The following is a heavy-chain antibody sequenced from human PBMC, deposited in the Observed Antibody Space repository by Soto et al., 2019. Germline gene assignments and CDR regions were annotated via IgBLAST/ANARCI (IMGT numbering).Heavy chain of an antibody. CDR2: IYHSGST. J-gene: IGHJ4*02. D-gene: IGHD3-16*01. CDR3: ARADYYYIWGSPD. CDR1: SGSISSSNW. Sequence: QVQLQESGPGLVKPSGTLSLTCAVSSGSISSSNWWSWVRQPPGKGLEWIGEIYHSGSTNYNPSLQSRVTISVDKSKNQFSLKLSSVTAADTAVYYCARADYYYIWGSPDWGQGTLVTVSS. V-gene: IGHV4-4*02.